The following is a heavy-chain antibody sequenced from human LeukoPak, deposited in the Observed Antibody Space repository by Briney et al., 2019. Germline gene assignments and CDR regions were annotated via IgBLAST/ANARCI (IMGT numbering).Heavy chain of an antibody. CDR3: ARVFVGATDDH. V-gene: IGHV1-18*01. CDR2: SSDYNGNT. J-gene: IGHJ4*02. Sequence: ASVKVSCKASGYTFTNYGISWVRQAPGQGLEWMGWSSDYNGNTNYAQKFQGRVTMTTDTSTSTAYMELRSLRSDDTAMYYCARVFVGATDDHWGQGTLVIVSA. CDR1: GYTFTNYG. D-gene: IGHD1-26*01.